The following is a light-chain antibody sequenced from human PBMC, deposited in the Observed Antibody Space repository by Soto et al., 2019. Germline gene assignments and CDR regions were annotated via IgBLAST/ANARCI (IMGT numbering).Light chain of an antibody. CDR3: SSYTTTSTYV. CDR1: SSDVGGYDY. V-gene: IGLV2-14*01. J-gene: IGLJ1*01. CDR2: EVT. Sequence: QPVLTQPASVSGSPGQTITISCTGTSSDVGGYDYVSWYQQHPDKAPRFMIYEVTNRPSGVSHRFSGSKSGNTASLTISGLQAEDEADYYCSSYTTTSTYVFGTGTKLTVL.